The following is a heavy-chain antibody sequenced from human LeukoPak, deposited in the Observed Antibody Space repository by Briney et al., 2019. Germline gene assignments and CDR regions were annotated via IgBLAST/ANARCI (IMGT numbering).Heavy chain of an antibody. V-gene: IGHV3-74*01. CDR1: GFTFSSYA. CDR3: ARDMASGALDY. D-gene: IGHD6-19*01. Sequence: PGGSLRLSCAASGFTFSSYAMSWVRQAPGKGLVWVSRINSDGSRTNYADSVKGRFTISRDNAKNTLYLQINSLRVEDTAVYYCARDMASGALDYWGQGTLVTVSS. CDR2: INSDGSRT. J-gene: IGHJ4*02.